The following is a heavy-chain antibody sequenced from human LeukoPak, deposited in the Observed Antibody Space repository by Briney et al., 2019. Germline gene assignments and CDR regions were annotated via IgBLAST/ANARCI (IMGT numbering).Heavy chain of an antibody. J-gene: IGHJ5*02. Sequence: SETLSLTCTVSGSSISSYHWTWIRQPPGRELEWIGYISYTGSANYNPSLESRVTISLDTSKNQFSLKLTSVTAADTAVYYCARGRLTLPAAIIDWFDPWGQGTLVTVSS. V-gene: IGHV4-59*01. CDR1: GSSISSYH. CDR2: ISYTGSA. D-gene: IGHD2-2*02. CDR3: ARGRLTLPAAIIDWFDP.